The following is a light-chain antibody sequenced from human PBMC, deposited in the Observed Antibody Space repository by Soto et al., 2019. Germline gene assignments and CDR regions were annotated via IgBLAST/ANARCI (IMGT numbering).Light chain of an antibody. Sequence: VLTQSPGTLSLSPGERATLSCRASQSVSNNYFAWYQQKPGQAPRHLIFGSSVRATGIPDRFSGSVSGTDFTLTISRLEPEDFAVYYCQQYGSSPPYTFGQGTKLEIK. CDR1: QSVSNNY. CDR2: GSS. CDR3: QQYGSSPPYT. V-gene: IGKV3-20*01. J-gene: IGKJ2*01.